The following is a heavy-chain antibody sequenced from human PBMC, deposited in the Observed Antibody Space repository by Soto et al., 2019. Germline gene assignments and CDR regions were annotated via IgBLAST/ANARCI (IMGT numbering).Heavy chain of an antibody. Sequence: QVQLVQSGAEVKKPGASVKVSCKASGYTFTSYGISWMRQAPGQGLEWMGWCSAKNGNTNYAQKPQDRLTMTTDTPTNTAYGELGSLRSDDTAVYYGARSSYSGPYYVVYWGQGTLGTVS. J-gene: IGHJ4*02. CDR2: CSAKNGNT. D-gene: IGHD1-26*01. CDR3: ARSSYSGPYYVVY. V-gene: IGHV1-18*01. CDR1: GYTFTSYG.